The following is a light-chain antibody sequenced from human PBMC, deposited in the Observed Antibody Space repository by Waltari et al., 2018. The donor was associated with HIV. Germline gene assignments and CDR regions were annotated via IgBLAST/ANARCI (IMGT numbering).Light chain of an antibody. CDR1: SSDVASYNY. V-gene: IGLV2-14*01. CDR2: EVS. CDR3: SSYTSSTTLLV. J-gene: IGLJ1*01. Sequence: QSALTQPASVSGSPGQSITISCTGTSSDVASYNYVSWYQQHPGKAPKLMIYEVSNRPSGVSNRLSGSKSGNTASLTISGLQAEDEADYYCSSYTSSTTLLVFGTGTKVTVL.